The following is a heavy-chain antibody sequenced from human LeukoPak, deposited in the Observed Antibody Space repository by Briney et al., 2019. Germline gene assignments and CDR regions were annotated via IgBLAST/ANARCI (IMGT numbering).Heavy chain of an antibody. CDR1: GFTFSSYA. CDR2: ISNSGGRT. V-gene: IGHV3-23*01. Sequence: GSLRLSCAASGFTFSSYAMSWVRQAPGKGLEWVSSISNSGGRTFYTDSVKGRFTISRDNSKITLYLQMNSLRAEDTAVYYCAKSYNGYESKPDYWGQGTLVTVSS. J-gene: IGHJ4*02. CDR3: AKSYNGYESKPDY. D-gene: IGHD5-12*01.